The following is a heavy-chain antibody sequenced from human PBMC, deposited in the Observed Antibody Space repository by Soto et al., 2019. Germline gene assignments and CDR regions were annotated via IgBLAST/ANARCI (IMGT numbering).Heavy chain of an antibody. CDR2: IKQDGSEK. D-gene: IGHD6-13*01. J-gene: IGHJ4*02. CDR1: GFTFSSYW. CDR3: ASHPYSSSWYS. Sequence: ESGGGLVQPGGSLRLSCAASGFTFSSYWMSWVRQAPRKGLEWVANIKQDGSEKYYVDSVKGRFTISRDNAKNSLYLQMNSLRAEDTAVYYCASHPYSSSWYSWGQGTLVTVSS. V-gene: IGHV3-7*02.